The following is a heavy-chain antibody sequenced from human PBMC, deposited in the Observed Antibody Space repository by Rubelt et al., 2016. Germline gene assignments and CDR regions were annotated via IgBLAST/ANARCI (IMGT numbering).Heavy chain of an antibody. D-gene: IGHD3-10*01. Sequence: QVQLQQWGAGLLKPSETLSLTCAVYGGSFSGYYWSWIRQPPGKGLEWIGEINHSGSTNYNPSLKSRVTISVDTSKNQFSLNLSSVTAADTAVYYCARPTGASSASGSFLVWGQGTLVTVSS. CDR1: GGSFSGYY. V-gene: IGHV4-34*01. J-gene: IGHJ4*02. CDR3: ARPTGASSASGSFLV. CDR2: INHSGST.